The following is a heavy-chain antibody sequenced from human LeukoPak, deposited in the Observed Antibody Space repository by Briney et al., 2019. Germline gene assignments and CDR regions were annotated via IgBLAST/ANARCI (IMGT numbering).Heavy chain of an antibody. CDR2: IYSAGTT. Sequence: GGSLRLSCAASGFTVSDNYISWVRQAPGKGLEWVALIYSAGTTHADSMRGRFTISRDKSKNMLYLQMNSLRAEDTAVYFCARAQGGKIQLRDYYFGYWGQGTLVTVSS. CDR1: GFTVSDNY. D-gene: IGHD1-1*01. CDR3: ARAQGGKIQLRDYYFGY. V-gene: IGHV3-66*01. J-gene: IGHJ4*02.